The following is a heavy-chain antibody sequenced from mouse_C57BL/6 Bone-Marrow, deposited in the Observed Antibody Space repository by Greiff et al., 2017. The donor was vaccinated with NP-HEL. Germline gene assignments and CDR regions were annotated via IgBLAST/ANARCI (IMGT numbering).Heavy chain of an antibody. V-gene: IGHV5-6*01. CDR2: ISSGGSYT. J-gene: IGHJ2*01. CDR1: GFTFSSYG. CDR3: ARLYYYGSSYYFDY. Sequence: EVQVVESGGDLVKPGGSLKLSCAASGFTFSSYGMSWVRQTPDKRLEWVATISSGGSYTYYPDSVKGRFTISRDNAKNTLYLKMSSLKSEDTAMYYCARLYYYGSSYYFDYWGQGTTLTVSS. D-gene: IGHD1-1*01.